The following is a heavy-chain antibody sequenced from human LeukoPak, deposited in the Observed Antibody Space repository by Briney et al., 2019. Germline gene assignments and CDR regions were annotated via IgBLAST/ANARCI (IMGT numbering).Heavy chain of an antibody. CDR3: ARSPGWYLDNNWFDP. J-gene: IGHJ5*02. Sequence: SETLSLTCTVSGGSISSYYWSWIRQPPGKGLKWIGYIYYSGSTNYNPSLKSRVTISVDTSKNQFSLKLSSVTAADTAVYYCARSPGWYLDNNWFDPWGQGTLVTVSS. CDR2: IYYSGST. V-gene: IGHV4-59*01. CDR1: GGSISSYY. D-gene: IGHD6-19*01.